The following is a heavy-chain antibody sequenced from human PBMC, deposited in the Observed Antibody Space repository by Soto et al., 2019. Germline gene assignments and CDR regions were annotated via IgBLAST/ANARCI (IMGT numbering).Heavy chain of an antibody. Sequence: QVQLVESGGGVVQPGRSLRLSCAASGFTFSSYAMHWVRQAPGKGLEWVAVISYDGSNKYYADSVKGRFTISRDNSKNTLYLQMNSLRAEDTAVYYCARAFRLFLEWQLFSWGQGTLVTVSS. V-gene: IGHV3-30-3*01. D-gene: IGHD3-3*01. J-gene: IGHJ4*02. CDR1: GFTFSSYA. CDR2: ISYDGSNK. CDR3: ARAFRLFLEWQLFS.